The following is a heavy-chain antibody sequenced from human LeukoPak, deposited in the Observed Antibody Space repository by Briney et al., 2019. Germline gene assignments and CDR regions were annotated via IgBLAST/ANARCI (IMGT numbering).Heavy chain of an antibody. D-gene: IGHD2-15*01. CDR1: GFTFSNYG. Sequence: GRSLRLSCATSGFTFSNYGMHWVRQAPGQGLEWVAVVSYEGKSQYYADSVRGRFTISRDNSKNTLYLQMNSLRGKDAAVYYCAKEGTAPISTWYDYWGQGTLVTVSS. CDR3: AKEGTAPISTWYDY. CDR2: VSYEGKSQ. J-gene: IGHJ4*02. V-gene: IGHV3-30*18.